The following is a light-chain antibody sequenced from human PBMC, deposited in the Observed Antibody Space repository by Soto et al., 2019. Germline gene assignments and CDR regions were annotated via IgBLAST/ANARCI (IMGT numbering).Light chain of an antibody. V-gene: IGKV3-20*01. J-gene: IGKJ5*01. CDR1: QSVNSNH. Sequence: EIVLTQAPGTLSLSPGERATLSCRASQSVNSNHIAWYQQKPGQAPRLLIYGASIRATGIPDRFSGSGSGTDFTLTISRLEPEDFAMYYCQQYGSPPVTFGQRTPRDI. CDR3: QQYGSPPVT. CDR2: GAS.